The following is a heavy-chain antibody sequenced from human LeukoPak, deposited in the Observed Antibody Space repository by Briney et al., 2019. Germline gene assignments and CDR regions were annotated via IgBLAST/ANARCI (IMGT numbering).Heavy chain of an antibody. CDR3: ARDSYYDSSGYYWG. CDR1: GFTFSSYW. Sequence: GGSLRLSCAASGFTFSSYWVSWVRQAPGKGLEWVANIKQDGSEKYYVDSVKGRFTISRDNAKNSLYLQMNSLRAEDTAVYYCARDSYYDSSGYYWGWGQGTLVTVSS. J-gene: IGHJ4*02. CDR2: IKQDGSEK. V-gene: IGHV3-7*01. D-gene: IGHD3-22*01.